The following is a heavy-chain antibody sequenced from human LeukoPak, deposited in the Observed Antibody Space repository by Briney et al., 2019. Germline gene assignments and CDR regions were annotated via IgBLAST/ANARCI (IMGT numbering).Heavy chain of an antibody. V-gene: IGHV4-59*01. J-gene: IGHJ4*02. Sequence: SETLSLTCTVSGGSISSYYWSWIRQPPGKGLEWIGYIYYSGSTNYNPSLKSRVTISVDTSKNQFSLKLSSVTAADTAVYYCARARYYYDSSGYLYFDYWGQGTLVTVSS. CDR3: ARARYYYDSSGYLYFDY. D-gene: IGHD3-22*01. CDR1: GGSISSYY. CDR2: IYYSGST.